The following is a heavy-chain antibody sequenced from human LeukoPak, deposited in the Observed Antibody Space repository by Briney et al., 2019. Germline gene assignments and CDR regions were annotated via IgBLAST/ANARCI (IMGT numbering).Heavy chain of an antibody. CDR2: ISWEGDTT. Sequence: GGSLRLSCAASGFTFDDYAMHWVRQAPGKGLERVSLISWEGDTTYYADSVRGRFTISRDNSKNSLYLQMNSLTADDTAFYYCTRDTDYGSATNYFDHWGQGTLVSVSS. CDR3: TRDTDYGSATNYFDH. J-gene: IGHJ4*02. D-gene: IGHD3-10*01. CDR1: GFTFDDYA. V-gene: IGHV3-43D*04.